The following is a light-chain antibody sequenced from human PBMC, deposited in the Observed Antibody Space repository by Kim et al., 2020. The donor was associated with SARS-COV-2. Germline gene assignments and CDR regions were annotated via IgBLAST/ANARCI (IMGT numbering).Light chain of an antibody. J-gene: IGLJ3*02. CDR1: KTEVADNL. CDR3: GTCDDSLNTPV. Sequence: GQMSTTSSAASKTEVADNLVSWYRQLPGTAPKLIIYGYNKRPPGVPDRISGSTSGNAASLAISGLQAEDDADYYCGTCDDSLNTPVFGGGTQLTVL. CDR2: GYN. V-gene: IGLV1-44*01.